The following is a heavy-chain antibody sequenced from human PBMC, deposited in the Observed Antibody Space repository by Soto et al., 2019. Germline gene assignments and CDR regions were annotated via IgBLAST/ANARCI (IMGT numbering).Heavy chain of an antibody. Sequence: GGSLRLSCSASGFTFSSYAMHWVRQAPGKGLEYVSSISTNGGSTHYADSVKGRFTISRDNSKNTQYLQMSSLRADDTAVYYCVKGEYYYASSGYYPFDYWGQGT. CDR3: VKGEYYYASSGYYPFDY. V-gene: IGHV3-64D*06. CDR2: ISTNGGST. CDR1: GFTFSSYA. D-gene: IGHD3-22*01. J-gene: IGHJ4*02.